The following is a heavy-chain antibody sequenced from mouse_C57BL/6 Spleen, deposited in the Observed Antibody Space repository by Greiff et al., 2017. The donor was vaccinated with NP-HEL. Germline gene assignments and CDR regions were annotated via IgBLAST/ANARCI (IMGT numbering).Heavy chain of an antibody. CDR3: ARTLDGYYGFAY. Sequence: VKLVESGPGLVQPSQSLSITCTVSGFSLTSYGVHWVRQSPGKGLEWLGVIWSGGSTDYNAAFISRLSISKDNSKSQVFFKMNSLQADDTAIYYCARTLDGYYGFAYWGQGTLVTVSA. D-gene: IGHD2-3*01. J-gene: IGHJ3*01. CDR2: IWSGGST. CDR1: GFSLTSYG. V-gene: IGHV2-2*01.